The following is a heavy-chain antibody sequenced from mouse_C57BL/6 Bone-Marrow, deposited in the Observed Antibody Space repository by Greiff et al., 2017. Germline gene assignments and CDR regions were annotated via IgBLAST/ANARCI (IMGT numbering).Heavy chain of an antibody. CDR2: ISDGGSYT. D-gene: IGHD5-1*01. CDR1: GFTFSSYA. V-gene: IGHV5-4*01. Sequence: EVQGVESGGGLVKPGGSLKLSCAASGFTFSSYAMSWVRQTPEKRLEWVATISDGGSYTYYPDNVKGRFTISRDNAKNNLYLQMSHLKSEDTAMYYCARDEYPYAMDYWGQGTSVTVSS. CDR3: ARDEYPYAMDY. J-gene: IGHJ4*01.